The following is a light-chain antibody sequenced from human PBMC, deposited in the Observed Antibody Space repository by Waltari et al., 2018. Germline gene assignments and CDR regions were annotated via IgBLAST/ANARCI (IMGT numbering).Light chain of an antibody. CDR3: QQFDAFPYT. Sequence: SIGDRVTITCQASQHISNYLNWYQRKPGKAPKLLIYDASDLEPGVPLRFSGTGYGASFTLTISSLQPEDVATYYCQQFDAFPYTFGQGTNLQIK. CDR2: DAS. V-gene: IGKV1-33*01. J-gene: IGKJ2*01. CDR1: QHISNY.